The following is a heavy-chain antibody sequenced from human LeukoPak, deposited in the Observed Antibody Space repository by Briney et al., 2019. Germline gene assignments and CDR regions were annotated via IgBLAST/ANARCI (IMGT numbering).Heavy chain of an antibody. CDR3: ARGLYSGYDQSFDY. J-gene: IGHJ4*02. CDR1: GGSISSGGYY. Sequence: SETLSLTCTVSGGSISSGGYYWSWIRQHPGKGLEWIGYIYYSGSTYYNPSLKSRVTISVDTSKNQFSLKLSSVAAADTAVYCCARGLYSGYDQSFDYWGQGTLVTVSS. D-gene: IGHD5-12*01. CDR2: IYYSGST. V-gene: IGHV4-31*03.